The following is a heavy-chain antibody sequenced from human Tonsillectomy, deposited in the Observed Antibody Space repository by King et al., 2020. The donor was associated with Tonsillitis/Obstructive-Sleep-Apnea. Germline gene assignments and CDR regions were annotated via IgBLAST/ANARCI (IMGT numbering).Heavy chain of an antibody. J-gene: IGHJ5*02. Sequence: QVQLVESGGEVKKPGASVKVSCKASGYSFSTYGITWVRQAPGQGLEWMGWISANNVNKKYAQTLQGRVTMTIDTSTSTAYMELRSLRSDDTAVYYCARDNRKSRYSPVNWFDPWGQGTLVTVSS. CDR3: ARDNRKSRYSPVNWFDP. V-gene: IGHV1-18*01. CDR2: ISANNVNK. CDR1: GYSFSTYG. D-gene: IGHD1-14*01.